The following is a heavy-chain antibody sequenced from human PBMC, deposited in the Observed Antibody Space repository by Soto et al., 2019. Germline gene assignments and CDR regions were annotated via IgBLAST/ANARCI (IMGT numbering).Heavy chain of an antibody. D-gene: IGHD3-3*01. CDR2: IRGSGGST. CDR1: GFTFSSYA. Sequence: PGGSLRLSCAASGFTFSSYAMSWVRQAPGKKLERVSAIRGSGGSTYYTDTVKGRFTISRDNSNNTQYLKMNSVSAEDTAVYYCVGCITIFGVVIIPMFYYGMDVWGQGTTVTVSS. V-gene: IGHV3-23*01. J-gene: IGHJ6*02. CDR3: VGCITIFGVVIIPMFYYGMDV.